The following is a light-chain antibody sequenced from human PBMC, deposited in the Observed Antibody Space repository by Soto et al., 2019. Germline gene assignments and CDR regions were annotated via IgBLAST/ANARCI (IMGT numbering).Light chain of an antibody. CDR3: QQYGSSPT. Sequence: EIVLTQSPGTLSLPPGERATLSCRASQSVSSSYLAWYQQKPGQAPRLLIYGASSRATGIPDRFSGSGSGTDFTLTISRLEPEDFALYYCQQYGSSPTFGGGTKVEIK. J-gene: IGKJ4*01. CDR1: QSVSSSY. CDR2: GAS. V-gene: IGKV3-20*01.